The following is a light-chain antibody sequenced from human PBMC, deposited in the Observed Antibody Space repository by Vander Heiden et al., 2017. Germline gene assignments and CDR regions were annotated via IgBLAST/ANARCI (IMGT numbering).Light chain of an antibody. CDR2: EGS. Sequence: QSALTQPLSVSGSSGESITISCTGTSSDVGSYNLVSWFQQHPGKAPKLMIYEGSKRPSGVSNRFSGSKSGNTASLTISGLQAEDEADYYCCSYAGSSTYVFGTGTKVTVL. V-gene: IGLV2-23*01. J-gene: IGLJ1*01. CDR3: CSYAGSSTYV. CDR1: SSDVGSYNL.